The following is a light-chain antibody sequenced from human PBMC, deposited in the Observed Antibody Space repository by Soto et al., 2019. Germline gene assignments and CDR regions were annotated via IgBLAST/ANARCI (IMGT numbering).Light chain of an antibody. V-gene: IGKV3-11*01. Sequence: EIVLTQWAAAQTLAPAERATHSCRASQSVSSYLAWYQQKPGQAPRLLIYDASNRATGIPARFSGSGHGTDFTLTITTLAPEHLALSSCPQRSPWPLITFGQGTRLEIK. CDR2: DAS. J-gene: IGKJ5*01. CDR3: PQRSPWPLIT. CDR1: QSVSSY.